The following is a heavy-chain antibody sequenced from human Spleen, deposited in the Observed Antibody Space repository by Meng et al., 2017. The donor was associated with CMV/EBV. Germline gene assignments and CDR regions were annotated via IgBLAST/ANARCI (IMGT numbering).Heavy chain of an antibody. J-gene: IGHJ4*02. V-gene: IGHV3-48*04. CDR1: GFTFSRYR. D-gene: IGHD3-22*01. CDR2: INSTGSTI. Sequence: GESLKISCAASGFTFSRYRMDWVRQAPGKGLEWVASINSTGSTIYQVDSVKGRFTISRNNSKNTLYLRMDSLRAEDTAVYYCAKGQFFYESGGYLILDSWGQGALVTVSS. CDR3: AKGQFFYESGGYLILDS.